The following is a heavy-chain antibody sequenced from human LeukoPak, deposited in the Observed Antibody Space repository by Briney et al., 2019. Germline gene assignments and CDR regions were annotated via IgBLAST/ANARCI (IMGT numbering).Heavy chain of an antibody. CDR3: ATVDYGAGYYMDV. Sequence: GASVKVSCKVSGYTLTELSIQWVRQAPGKGLEGMGGFDPEDGETIYAQKFQGRVTMTEDPSTDTAHMELSSLRSEDTAVYYCATVDYGAGYYMDVWGKGTTVTVSS. J-gene: IGHJ6*03. V-gene: IGHV1-24*01. CDR1: GYTLTELS. D-gene: IGHD4-17*01. CDR2: FDPEDGET.